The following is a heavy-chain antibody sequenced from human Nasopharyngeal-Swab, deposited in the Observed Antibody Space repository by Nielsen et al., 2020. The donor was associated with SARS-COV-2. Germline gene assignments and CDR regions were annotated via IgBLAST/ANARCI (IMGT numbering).Heavy chain of an antibody. CDR2: IRSNIHGGTT. Sequence: GESLKISCTASGFSFVDYAMSWFRQAPGKGLEWIAFIRSNIHGGTTEYAASVRGRFVMSRDDSKLTAYLLLNSLKTEDTGVYYCTRVLVAAGPMLDYWGQGTLVTVSS. CDR3: TRVLVAAGPMLDY. J-gene: IGHJ4*02. V-gene: IGHV3-49*03. D-gene: IGHD6-13*01. CDR1: GFSFVDYA.